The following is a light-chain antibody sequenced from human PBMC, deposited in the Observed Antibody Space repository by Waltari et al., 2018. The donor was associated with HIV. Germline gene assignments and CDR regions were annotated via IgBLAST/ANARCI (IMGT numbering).Light chain of an antibody. V-gene: IGKV1-5*03. CDR3: QQYNSYPYT. CDR2: KAS. CDR1: QSISSW. J-gene: IGKJ2*01. Sequence: IQMTQSPSTLPASVGDRVTITCRASQSISSWLAWYQQNPGKAPKLLIYKASSLETGVPSRFSGSGSGTEFTLTISSLQPDDFATYYCQQYNSYPYTFGQGTKLEIK.